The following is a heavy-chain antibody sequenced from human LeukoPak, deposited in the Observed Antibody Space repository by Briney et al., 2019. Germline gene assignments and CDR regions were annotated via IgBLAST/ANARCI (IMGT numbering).Heavy chain of an antibody. J-gene: IGHJ4*02. V-gene: IGHV3-23*01. CDR3: AKDRVYYFDSSGYSCDY. Sequence: PGGSLSRFCAASGFTFSNYAMSWVRQAPGKGLEWVSGISGGGGTTYYADSVKGRFTISRDNSKNTLYLQMHSLRAEDTAVYYCAKDRVYYFDSSGYSCDYWGQGGRVTVSS. CDR2: ISGGGGTT. CDR1: GFTFSNYA. D-gene: IGHD3-22*01.